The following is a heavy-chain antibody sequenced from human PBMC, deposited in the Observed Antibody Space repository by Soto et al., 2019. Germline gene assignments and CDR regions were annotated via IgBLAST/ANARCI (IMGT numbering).Heavy chain of an antibody. CDR3: AKAGCSGGTCYLYYFDY. D-gene: IGHD2-15*01. CDR2: ISGRGGNT. Sequence: GGSLRLSCAASGFTFVNYAMSWVRQAPGKGLEWVSTISGRGGNTYYADSVKGRFTISRDNSRNTLYLQMDSLRVEDSAVYSCAKAGCSGGTCYLYYFDYWGQGDLVTVSS. J-gene: IGHJ4*02. V-gene: IGHV3-23*01. CDR1: GFTFVNYA.